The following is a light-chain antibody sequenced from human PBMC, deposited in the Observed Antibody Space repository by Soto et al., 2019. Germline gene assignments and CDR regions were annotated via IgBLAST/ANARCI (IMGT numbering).Light chain of an antibody. CDR3: QVWDGSSDHVL. CDR1: NVGSKN. V-gene: IGLV3-21*04. CDR2: YDS. Sequence: SYELTQPPSVSVAPGKTARITCGRDNVGSKNVHWYQQKPGQAPVVLIYYDSDRPSGIPERFSGSNSGNTATLTISSVEAGDEADYYCQVWDGSSDHVLFGGGTKLTVL. J-gene: IGLJ2*01.